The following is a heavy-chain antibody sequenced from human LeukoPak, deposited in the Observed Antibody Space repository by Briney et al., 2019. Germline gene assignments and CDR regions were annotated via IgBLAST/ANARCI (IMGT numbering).Heavy chain of an antibody. Sequence: GRSLRLSRVASGFTFDDFDMYWVRQAPGKGLEWVSDIRWDSATINCAATVQGRFTISRDNAKNSLNLQMNSLRPEGTALYYCAKDRYSNLLKGSWFDPWGQGTLVTISS. CDR3: AKDRYSNLLKGSWFDP. J-gene: IGHJ5*02. CDR1: GFTFDDFD. D-gene: IGHD6-13*01. V-gene: IGHV3-9*01. CDR2: IRWDSATI.